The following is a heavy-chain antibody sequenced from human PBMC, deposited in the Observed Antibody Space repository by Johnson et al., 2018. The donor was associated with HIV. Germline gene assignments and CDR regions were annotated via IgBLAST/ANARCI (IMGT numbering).Heavy chain of an antibody. D-gene: IGHD6-25*01. Sequence: QVQLVESGGGVVQPGGSLRLSCAASGFTFSSYGMHWVRQAPGKGLEWVANIKQDGSEKYYADSVKGRFTISRDNSKNTLYLQMNSLRAEDTAVYYCAKDSATDPFDIWGQGTMVTVSS. CDR3: AKDSATDPFDI. CDR1: GFTFSSYG. V-gene: IGHV3-30*02. CDR2: IKQDGSEK. J-gene: IGHJ3*02.